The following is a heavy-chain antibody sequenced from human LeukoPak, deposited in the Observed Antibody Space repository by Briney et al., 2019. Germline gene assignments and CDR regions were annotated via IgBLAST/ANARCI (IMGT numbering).Heavy chain of an antibody. V-gene: IGHV3-30*02. CDR2: IRYDGGNK. Sequence: GSLRLSCAASGFTFSRFGMHWVRQTPDKGLEWLAFIRYDGGNKYYADSVKGRFTISRDNSMNTVQLQMNSLTAEDTAVYYCAKDQFITRLVYFQHWGQGTLVTVSS. CDR3: AKDQFITRLVYFQH. D-gene: IGHD3-22*01. J-gene: IGHJ1*01. CDR1: GFTFSRFG.